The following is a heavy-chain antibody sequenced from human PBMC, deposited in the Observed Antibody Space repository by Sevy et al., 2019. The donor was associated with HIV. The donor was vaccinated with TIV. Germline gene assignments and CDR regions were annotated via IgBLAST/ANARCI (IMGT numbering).Heavy chain of an antibody. CDR1: GGSISSGDYY. Sequence: SETLSLTCTVSGGSISSGDYYWSWIRQPPGKGLEWIGYIYYSGSTYYNPSLKSRVTISVDTSKNQFSLKLSSVTAADTAVYYCARGLDQPTSGGVDPWGQGTLVTVSS. V-gene: IGHV4-30-4*01. D-gene: IGHD2-2*01. J-gene: IGHJ5*02. CDR2: IYYSGST. CDR3: ARGLDQPTSGGVDP.